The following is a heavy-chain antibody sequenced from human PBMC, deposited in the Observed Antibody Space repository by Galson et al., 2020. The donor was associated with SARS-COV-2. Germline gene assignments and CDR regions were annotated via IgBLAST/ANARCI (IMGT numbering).Heavy chain of an antibody. V-gene: IGHV4-59*01. Sequence: SETLSLTCTVSGGSISSYYWSWIRQPPGKGLEWIGYIYYSGSTNYNPSLKSRVTISVDTSKNQFSLKLSSVTAADTAVYYCASGGVGATRAFDYWGQGTLVTVSS. J-gene: IGHJ4*02. D-gene: IGHD1-26*01. CDR3: ASGGVGATRAFDY. CDR2: IYYSGST. CDR1: GGSISSYY.